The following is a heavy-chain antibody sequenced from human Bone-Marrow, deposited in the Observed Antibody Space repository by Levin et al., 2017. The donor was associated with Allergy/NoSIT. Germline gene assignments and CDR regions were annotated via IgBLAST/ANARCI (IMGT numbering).Heavy chain of an antibody. Sequence: ASVKVSCKASGGTFRNHAISWVRQAPGQGLEWMGGIIPVLHKTDYAQKFQGRVAMTSDTSTNSVFLELSSLTSDDTGVYYCARQFCTATTCSFYFDYWGQGTLVTVSS. CDR2: IIPVLHKT. CDR3: ARQFCTATTCSFYFDY. J-gene: IGHJ4*02. V-gene: IGHV1-69*10. CDR1: GGTFRNHA. D-gene: IGHD1-1*01.